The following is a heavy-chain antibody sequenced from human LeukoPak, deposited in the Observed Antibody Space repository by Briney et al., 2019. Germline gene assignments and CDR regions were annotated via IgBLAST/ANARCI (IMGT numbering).Heavy chain of an antibody. J-gene: IGHJ4*02. Sequence: ASVKVSCKASGYTFTSYYMHWVRQAPGQGLEWMGIINPSGGSTSYAQKFQGRVTMTRDTSTSTVYMELSSLRSEDTAVYYCARDPRGRPYGSGSYPEVWGQGTLVTVSS. CDR2: INPSGGST. V-gene: IGHV1-46*01. D-gene: IGHD3-10*01. CDR3: ARDPRGRPYGSGSYPEV. CDR1: GYTFTSYY.